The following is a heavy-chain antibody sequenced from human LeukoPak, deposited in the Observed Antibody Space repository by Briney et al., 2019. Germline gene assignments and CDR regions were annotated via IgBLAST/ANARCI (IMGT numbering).Heavy chain of an antibody. J-gene: IGHJ4*02. CDR1: GGSISSGGYY. V-gene: IGHV4-31*03. CDR3: ARVYGSGSYYNVDY. CDR2: IYYSGST. Sequence: SQTLSLTCTVSGGSISSGGYYWGWLRQHPGRGLEWIGYIYYSGSTYYNPSLKSRVTISVDTSKNQFSLKLSSVTAADTAVYYCARVYGSGSYYNVDYWGQGTLVTVSS. D-gene: IGHD3-10*01.